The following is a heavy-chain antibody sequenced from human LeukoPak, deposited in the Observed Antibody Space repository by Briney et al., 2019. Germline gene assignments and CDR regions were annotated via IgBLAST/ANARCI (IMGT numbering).Heavy chain of an antibody. CDR3: ARSPRILTGENFDF. CDR1: GYTFTRSA. D-gene: IGHD3-9*01. J-gene: IGHJ4*02. Sequence: ASVKVSCKASGYTFTRSAMNWVRQAPGQGLEWMGWINVNSGGTNYAQKFYARVTMTRDTSISTAYMELSRLRSDDTAVFYCARSPRILTGENFDFWGQGTLVTVSS. V-gene: IGHV1-2*02. CDR2: INVNSGGT.